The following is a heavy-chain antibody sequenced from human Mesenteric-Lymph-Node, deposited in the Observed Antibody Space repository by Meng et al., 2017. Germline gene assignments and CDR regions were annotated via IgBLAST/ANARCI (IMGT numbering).Heavy chain of an antibody. V-gene: IGHV3-33*01. D-gene: IGHD3-10*01. CDR1: GFTFSSYG. CDR3: ARGGGTMVRSYYGMDV. J-gene: IGHJ6*02. Sequence: GGSLRLSCAASGFTFSSYGMHWVRQAPGKGLERVAVIWYDGSNKYYADSVKGRFTISRDNSKNTLYLQMNSLRAEDTAVYYCARGGGTMVRSYYGMDVWGQGTTVTVSS. CDR2: IWYDGSNK.